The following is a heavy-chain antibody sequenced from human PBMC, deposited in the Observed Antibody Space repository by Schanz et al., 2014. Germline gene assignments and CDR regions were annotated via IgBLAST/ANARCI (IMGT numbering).Heavy chain of an antibody. D-gene: IGHD5-12*01. J-gene: IGHJ3*01. CDR2: MYINSGST. CDR1: GFTVNTNY. CDR3: ARDGGRDGYNLAFDV. Sequence: EVQLVESGGGLIQPGGSLRLSCAVSGFTVNTNYMSCVRQAPGKGLEWISSMYINSGSTQYADSVKGRFIISRDSSKNTLFLQMNSLRAEDTAVYFCARDGGRDGYNLAFDVWGQGTLVTVSS. V-gene: IGHV3-53*01.